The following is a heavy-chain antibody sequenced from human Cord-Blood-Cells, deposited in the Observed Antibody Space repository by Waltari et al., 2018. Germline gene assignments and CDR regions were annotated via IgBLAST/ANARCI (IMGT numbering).Heavy chain of an antibody. D-gene: IGHD3-22*01. CDR1: GFTFSSYA. J-gene: IGHJ4*02. V-gene: IGHV3-30-3*01. CDR2: ISYDGSNK. CDR3: AREPYYYDSSGYYDGYYFDY. Sequence: QVQLVESGGGVVQPGRSLRLSCAASGFTFSSYAMHWVRPAPGKGRVWVAVISYDGSNKYYADSVKGRFTISRDNSKNTLYLQMNSLRAEDTAVYYCAREPYYYDSSGYYDGYYFDYWGQGTLVTVSS.